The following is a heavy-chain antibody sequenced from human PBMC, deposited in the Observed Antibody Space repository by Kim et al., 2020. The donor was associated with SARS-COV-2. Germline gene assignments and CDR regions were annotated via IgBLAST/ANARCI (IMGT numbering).Heavy chain of an antibody. D-gene: IGHD3-22*01. CDR3: ASNYYDSSGSDY. J-gene: IGHJ4*02. Sequence: SYADSVKGRLTSDRDNDKNTLYLQMNSLRDEDTAVYSCASNYYDSSGSDYWGQGTLVTVSS. V-gene: IGHV3-74*01.